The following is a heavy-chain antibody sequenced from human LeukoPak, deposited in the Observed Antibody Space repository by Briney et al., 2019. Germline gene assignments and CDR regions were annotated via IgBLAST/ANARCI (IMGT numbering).Heavy chain of an antibody. V-gene: IGHV1-8*01. CDR1: GYTFTSYD. CDR3: VREGSSRQLGY. Sequence: ASVKVSCKASGYTFTSYDINWVRQATGLGLEWMGWMNPNSGNTGYAQKFQGRVTMTRNTSINTAYMELSSLRSEDTAVYYCVREGSSRQLGYWGQGTLVTVSS. D-gene: IGHD6-6*01. CDR2: MNPNSGNT. J-gene: IGHJ4*02.